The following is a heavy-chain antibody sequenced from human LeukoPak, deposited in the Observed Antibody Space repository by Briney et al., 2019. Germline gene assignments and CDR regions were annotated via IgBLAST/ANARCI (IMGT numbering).Heavy chain of an antibody. D-gene: IGHD5-12*01. CDR1: GFIFSSYS. CDR3: VRDYIWAFDI. CDR2: INDNSDNI. J-gene: IGHJ3*02. Sequence: GGSLRLSCAASGFIFSSYSMNWVRQAPGKGLEWVSYINDNSDNILYADSVKGRFTISRDNAKNSMYLQMNSLRVEDTAVYYCVRDYIWAFDIWGQGTMVTVSS. V-gene: IGHV3-48*04.